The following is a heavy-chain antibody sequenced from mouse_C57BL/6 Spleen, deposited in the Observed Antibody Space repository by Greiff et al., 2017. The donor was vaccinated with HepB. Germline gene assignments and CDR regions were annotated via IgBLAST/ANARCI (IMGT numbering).Heavy chain of an antibody. Sequence: DVQLQESGAELVRPGASVKLSCTASGFNIKDYYMHWVKQRPEQGLEWIGRIVPEDGDTEYAPKFKGKATMTADTSSNTAYLQLSSLTSEDTAVYYCTIPELWLRRTGFAYWGQGTLVTVSA. D-gene: IGHD2-2*01. CDR3: TIPELWLRRTGFAY. J-gene: IGHJ3*01. CDR1: GFNIKDYY. CDR2: IVPEDGDT. V-gene: IGHV14-1*01.